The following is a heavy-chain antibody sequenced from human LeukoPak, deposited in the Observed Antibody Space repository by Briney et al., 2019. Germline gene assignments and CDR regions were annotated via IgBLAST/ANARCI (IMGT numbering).Heavy chain of an antibody. J-gene: IGHJ6*03. CDR3: ARQWPEDYMGV. Sequence: GVPLRLSCAASGFTFSIYSMHWVRQATGKGLEWVSYISSSGSAAYYADSVKGRFTISRDSAKNSLYLQTNSLRAEDTGVYYCARQWPEDYMGVWGKGTTVTVSS. CDR1: GFTFSIYS. CDR2: ISSSGSAA. D-gene: IGHD6-19*01. V-gene: IGHV3-48*01.